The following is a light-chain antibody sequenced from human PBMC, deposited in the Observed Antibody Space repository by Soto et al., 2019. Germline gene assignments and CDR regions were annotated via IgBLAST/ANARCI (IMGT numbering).Light chain of an antibody. CDR3: QQFYSAPYT. J-gene: IGKJ2*01. CDR2: WAS. CDR1: QSVLYSVNNRDY. Sequence: DIVMTQSPDSLAVSLGERATINCKSSQSVLYSVNNRDYVAWYQHKPGQPPKLLFYWASSRDSRVPDRFSGSGSGTHFTLTISSLRAEDAAVYYCQQFYSAPYTFGQWTKLEIK. V-gene: IGKV4-1*01.